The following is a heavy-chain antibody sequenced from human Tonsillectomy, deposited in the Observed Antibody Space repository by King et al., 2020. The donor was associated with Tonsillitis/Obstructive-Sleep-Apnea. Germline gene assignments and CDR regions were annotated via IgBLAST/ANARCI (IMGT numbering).Heavy chain of an antibody. Sequence: QLQESGPGLVKPSETLSLTCTVSGGSISSSTYYWGWIRQPPGKGLEWIGSMYYSGSTYYNPSHKSRVTISVDTSKNQFSLKLSSVTAADTAVYYCAITMIVVVTGNYFDYWGQGTLVTVSS. D-gene: IGHD3-22*01. CDR1: GGSISSSTYY. J-gene: IGHJ4*02. CDR2: MYYSGST. CDR3: AITMIVVVTGNYFDY. V-gene: IGHV4-39*01.